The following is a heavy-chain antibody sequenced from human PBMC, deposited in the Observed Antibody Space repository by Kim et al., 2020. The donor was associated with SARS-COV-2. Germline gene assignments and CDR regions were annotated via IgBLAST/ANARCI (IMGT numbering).Heavy chain of an antibody. CDR3: ASLPAGVVTDRNYYYGMDV. J-gene: IGHJ6*02. D-gene: IGHD2-21*02. CDR1: GYSFTSYW. Sequence: GESLKISCKGSGYSFTSYWISWVRQMPGKGLEWMGRIDPSDSYTNYSPSFQGHVTISADKSISTAYLQWSSLKASDTAMYYCASLPAGVVTDRNYYYGMDVWGQGTTVTVSS. V-gene: IGHV5-10-1*01. CDR2: IDPSDSYT.